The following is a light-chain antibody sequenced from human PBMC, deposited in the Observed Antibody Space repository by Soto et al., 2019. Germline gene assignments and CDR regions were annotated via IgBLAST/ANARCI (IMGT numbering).Light chain of an antibody. CDR3: MQGTHSPWT. V-gene: IGKV2-30*02. CDR1: QSLVHSDGNTY. Sequence: EVVMTQSPPPLPVTLGQPASISCRSSQSLVHSDGNTYLTWFHQRPGQSPRRLIHDISKRDSGVPDRFSGSWSGTDFTLKISRVEAEDVGVYYCMQGTHSPWTFGQGTKVEIK. CDR2: DIS. J-gene: IGKJ1*01.